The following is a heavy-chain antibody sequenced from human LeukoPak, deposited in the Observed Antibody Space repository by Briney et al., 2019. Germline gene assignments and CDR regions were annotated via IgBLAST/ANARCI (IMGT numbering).Heavy chain of an antibody. Sequence: ASVKVSCKASGYTFTYYAMHWVRQAPGQGLQWMGWITPGGGTNYPQKFQGRVAITGDTSITTAYMDLSRLTSDDTAVYYCARDRYGDGFAHFDYWGQGALVTVSS. CDR1: GYTFTYYA. CDR3: ARDRYGDGFAHFDY. J-gene: IGHJ4*02. V-gene: IGHV1-2*02. D-gene: IGHD5-24*01. CDR2: ITPGGGT.